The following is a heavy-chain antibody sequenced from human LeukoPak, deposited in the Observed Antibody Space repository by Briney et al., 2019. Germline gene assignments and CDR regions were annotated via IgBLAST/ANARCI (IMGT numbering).Heavy chain of an antibody. CDR2: IRSKAYGGTT. V-gene: IGHV3-49*04. J-gene: IGHJ4*02. CDR1: GFTFGDYA. Sequence: PGGSLRLSCTASGFTFGDYAMSWVRQAPGKELEWVGFIRSKAYGGTTEYAASVKGRFTISRDDSKSIAYLQMNSLKTEDTAVYYCARDPSGRSSWVRFDYWGQGTLVTVSS. CDR3: ARDPSGRSSWVRFDY. D-gene: IGHD1-1*01.